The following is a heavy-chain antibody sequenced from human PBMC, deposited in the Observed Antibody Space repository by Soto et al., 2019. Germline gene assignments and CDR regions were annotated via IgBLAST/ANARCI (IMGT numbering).Heavy chain of an antibody. V-gene: IGHV4-4*02. J-gene: IGHJ4*02. CDR3: AGLFPYASSGYLLNY. CDR1: SGSISSSNW. D-gene: IGHD3-22*01. CDR2: IYYSGNT. Sequence: SETLSLTCAVSSGSISSSNWWSWVRQPPGKGLEWVGGIYYSGNTNYNPSLGGRVSISVDKSKNQFSLKLNSVTAADTAVFYCAGLFPYASSGYLLNYLRQGTLGTVSS.